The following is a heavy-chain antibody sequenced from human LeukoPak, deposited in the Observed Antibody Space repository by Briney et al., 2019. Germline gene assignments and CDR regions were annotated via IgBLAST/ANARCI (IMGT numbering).Heavy chain of an antibody. CDR2: IHYSGRH. CDR1: GGSISGHY. CDR3: ARFGVDYDMDV. Sequence: SETLSLTCTVSGGSISGHYWTWIRQPPGKGLEWIGQIHYSGRHDYSPSLKSRVTISVDTSKNQLSLKVTSVTGPDTAVYYCARFGVDYDMDVWGQGTTVTVSS. J-gene: IGHJ6*02. D-gene: IGHD3-16*01. V-gene: IGHV4-59*11.